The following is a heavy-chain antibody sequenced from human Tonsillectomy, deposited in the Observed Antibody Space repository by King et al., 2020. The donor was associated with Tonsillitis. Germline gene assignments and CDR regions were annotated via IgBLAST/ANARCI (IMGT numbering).Heavy chain of an antibody. V-gene: IGHV3-53*01. Sequence: VQLVESGGGLIQPGGSLRLSCAASGFTVSSNYMSWVRQAPGKGLEWVSVIYSGGSTYYADSVKGRFTISRDNSKNTLYLQMNSLRAEDTAVYYCAATSLAVAEYYFDYWGQGTLVTVSS. CDR2: IYSGGST. CDR1: GFTVSSNY. D-gene: IGHD6-19*01. CDR3: AATSLAVAEYYFDY. J-gene: IGHJ4*02.